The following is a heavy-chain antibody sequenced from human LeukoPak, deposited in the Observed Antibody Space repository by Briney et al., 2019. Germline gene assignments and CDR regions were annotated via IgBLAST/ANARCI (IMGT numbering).Heavy chain of an antibody. Sequence: SQTLSLTCAISGDSVSSSTAAWNWIRQSPSRGLEWLGRTYYRSKWYSDFAEYVKSRITIDPDTSKNQFSLQLNSVTPDDTAVYFCPRGQTGSGRIFDYWGQGTLVTVSS. CDR3: PRGQTGSGRIFDY. V-gene: IGHV6-1*01. CDR1: GDSVSSSTAA. CDR2: TYYRSKWYS. D-gene: IGHD2-15*01. J-gene: IGHJ4*02.